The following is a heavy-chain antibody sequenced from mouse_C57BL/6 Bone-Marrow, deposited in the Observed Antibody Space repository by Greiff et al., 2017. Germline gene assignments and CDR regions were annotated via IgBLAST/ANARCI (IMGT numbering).Heavy chain of an antibody. CDR2: LDPNSGGT. Sequence: QVQLPQPGAELVKPGASVQLSCKASGYTFTSYWMHWVKQRPGRGLEWIGRLDPNSGGTKYNEKFNSKATLTVDKPSSTAYMQLSSLTSEDSAVYYCAAGRVYGSSPWFAYWGQGTLVTVSA. CDR1: GYTFTSYW. D-gene: IGHD1-1*01. J-gene: IGHJ3*01. V-gene: IGHV1-72*01. CDR3: AAGRVYGSSPWFAY.